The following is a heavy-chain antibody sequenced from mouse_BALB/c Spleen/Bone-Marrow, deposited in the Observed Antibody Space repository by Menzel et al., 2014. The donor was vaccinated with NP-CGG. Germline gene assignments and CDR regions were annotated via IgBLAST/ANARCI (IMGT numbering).Heavy chain of an antibody. D-gene: IGHD3-2*01. CDR3: ARPRQLGLPYYFDY. J-gene: IGHJ2*01. V-gene: IGHV1-14*01. CDR2: INPYNDGT. CDR1: GYTFTNYV. Sequence: EVHLVESGPELVKPGASVKMSCKASGYTFTNYVMHWVKQKPGQGLEWIGYINPYNDGTKYNEKFKGKATLTSDKSSSTAYMELSSLTSEDSAVYYRARPRQLGLPYYFDYWGQGTTLTVSS.